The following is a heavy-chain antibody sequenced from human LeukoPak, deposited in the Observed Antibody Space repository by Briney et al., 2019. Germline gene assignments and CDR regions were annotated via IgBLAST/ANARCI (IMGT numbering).Heavy chain of an antibody. CDR1: GFTVSSNY. CDR3: ARESNYDILTGYYRGNYFDY. CDR2: INWNGGST. Sequence: PGGSLRLSCAASGFTVSSNYMNWVRQAPGKGLEWVSGINWNGGSTGYADSVKGRFTISRDNAKNSLYLQMNSLRAEDTALYYCARESNYDILTGYYRGNYFDYWGQGTLVTVSS. V-gene: IGHV3-20*04. D-gene: IGHD3-9*01. J-gene: IGHJ4*02.